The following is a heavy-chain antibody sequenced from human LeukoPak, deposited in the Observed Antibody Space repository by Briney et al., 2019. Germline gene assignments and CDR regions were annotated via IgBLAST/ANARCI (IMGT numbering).Heavy chain of an antibody. Sequence: SETLSLTCAVYGGSFSGYYWSWIRQPPGKGLEWIGEINHSGSTNYNPSLKSRVTISVDTSKNQFSLKLSSVTAADTAVYYCARTSSYYYYMDVWGKGTTVTVSS. CDR1: GGSFSGYY. V-gene: IGHV4-34*01. CDR3: ARTSSYYYYMDV. CDR2: INHSGST. D-gene: IGHD2-2*01. J-gene: IGHJ6*03.